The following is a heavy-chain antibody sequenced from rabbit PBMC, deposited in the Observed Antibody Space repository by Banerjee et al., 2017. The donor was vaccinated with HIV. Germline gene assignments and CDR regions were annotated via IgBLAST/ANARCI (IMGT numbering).Heavy chain of an antibody. J-gene: IGHJ4*01. V-gene: IGHV1S45*01. CDR2: INTSSGNT. CDR1: GFSFSNKYV. CDR3: ARGDDGDPSYGYALSL. Sequence: QQQLVESGGGLVKPGASLTLTCKASGFSFSNKYVMCWVRQAPGKGLEWIACINTSSGNTVYASWAKGRFTISKTSSTTVTLQMTSLTAADTATYFCARGDDGDPSYGYALSLWGPGTLVTVS. D-gene: IGHD6-1*01.